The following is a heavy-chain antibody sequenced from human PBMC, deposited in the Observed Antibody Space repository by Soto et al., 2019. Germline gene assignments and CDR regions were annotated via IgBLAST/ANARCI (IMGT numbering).Heavy chain of an antibody. CDR3: QHPVPYSAYWDLAWFDH. J-gene: IGHJ5*02. CDR1: GFSLTTGGVG. CDR2: IYWDNDR. Sequence: QITLKESGPLLVEPTQTLTLTCSFSGFSLTTGGVGVVWLRQAPGKALECLGIIYWDNDRRYNPSLKERLTITKNTSTNQVSLTMTYMEPVDTATYYYQHPVPYSAYWDLAWFDHWGQGTLVTVS. V-gene: IGHV2-5*02. D-gene: IGHD2-21*01.